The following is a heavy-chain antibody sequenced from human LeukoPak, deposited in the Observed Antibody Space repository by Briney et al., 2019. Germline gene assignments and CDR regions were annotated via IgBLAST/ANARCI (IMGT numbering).Heavy chain of an antibody. D-gene: IGHD6-13*01. CDR1: GFTFSSYG. CDR3: AKDFSFIAAATFDY. J-gene: IGHJ4*02. CDR2: ISGSGGST. Sequence: PGGSLRLSYAASGFTFSSYGMGWVRQAPGRGLEWVSGISGSGGSTYYADSVKGRFTISRDNSKNTLHLQMNSLRAEDTAIYYCAKDFSFIAAATFDYWGQGTLVTVSS. V-gene: IGHV3-23*01.